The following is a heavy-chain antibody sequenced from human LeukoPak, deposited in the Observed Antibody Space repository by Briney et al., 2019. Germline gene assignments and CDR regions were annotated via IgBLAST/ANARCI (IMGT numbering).Heavy chain of an antibody. V-gene: IGHV3-33*01. J-gene: IGHJ4*02. CDR2: IWYDGSNK. D-gene: IGHD3-10*01. Sequence: GRSLRLSCAASGFTFSSYGMHWVRQAPGKGLEWVAVIWYDGSNKYYADSVKGRFTISRHNSKNTLYLQMNSLRAEDTAVYYCCRTNGSGSYWFVDYWGQGTLVTVSS. CDR1: GFTFSSYG. CDR3: CRTNGSGSYWFVDY.